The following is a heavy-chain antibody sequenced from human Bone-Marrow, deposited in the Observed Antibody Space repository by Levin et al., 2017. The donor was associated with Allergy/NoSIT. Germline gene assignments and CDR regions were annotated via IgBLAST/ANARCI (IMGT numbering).Heavy chain of an antibody. CDR1: GFTFSSYA. Sequence: GGSLRLSCAASGFTFSSYAMSWVRQAPGKGLEWVSAISGSGGSTYYADSVKGRFTISRDNSKNTLYLQMNSLRAEDTAVYYCAKDQPATVTTGYYYGMDVWGQGTTVTVSS. D-gene: IGHD4-17*01. CDR3: AKDQPATVTTGYYYGMDV. J-gene: IGHJ6*02. V-gene: IGHV3-23*01. CDR2: ISGSGGST.